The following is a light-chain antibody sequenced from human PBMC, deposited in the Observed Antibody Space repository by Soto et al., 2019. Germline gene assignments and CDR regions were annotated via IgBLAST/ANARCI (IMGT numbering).Light chain of an antibody. Sequence: QSAQTQPRSVSGSPGQSVTISCTGTSSDVGGYNFVSWYQQHPGKAPKFMIYDVTKRPSGVPDRFSGSKSGNTASLTISGLQAEDEADYYCCSYVGSYTSYVFGTGTKLTVL. CDR1: SSDVGGYNF. CDR2: DVT. CDR3: CSYVGSYTSYV. V-gene: IGLV2-11*01. J-gene: IGLJ1*01.